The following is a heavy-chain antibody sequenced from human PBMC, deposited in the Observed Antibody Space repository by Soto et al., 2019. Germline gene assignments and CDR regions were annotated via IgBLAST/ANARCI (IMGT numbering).Heavy chain of an antibody. V-gene: IGHV1-69*12. J-gene: IGHJ4*02. CDR1: GGTFSSYA. D-gene: IGHD3-22*01. CDR3: ASPRMGYDSSGHQD. Sequence: QVQLVQSGAEVKKPGSSVKVSCKASGGTFSSYAISWVRQAPGQGLEWMGGIIPIFGTANYAQKFQGRVTMTADEYTSTGDMGLSSLRSEATAVYDCASPRMGYDSSGHQDWGQGTLFTVSS. CDR2: IIPIFGTA.